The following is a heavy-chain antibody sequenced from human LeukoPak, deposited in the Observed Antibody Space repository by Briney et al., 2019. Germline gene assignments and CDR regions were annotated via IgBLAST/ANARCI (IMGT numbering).Heavy chain of an antibody. CDR3: AKDLSTSTSCLDY. V-gene: IGHV3-53*01. D-gene: IGHD2-2*01. CDR1: GFTVSSNY. CDR2: IYSGGST. Sequence: GGSLRLSCAASGFTVSSNYMSWVRQAPGKGLEWVSVIYSGGSTYYADSVKGRFTISRDNSKNTLYLQMNSLRAEDTAVYYCAKDLSTSTSCLDYWGQGTLVTVSS. J-gene: IGHJ4*02.